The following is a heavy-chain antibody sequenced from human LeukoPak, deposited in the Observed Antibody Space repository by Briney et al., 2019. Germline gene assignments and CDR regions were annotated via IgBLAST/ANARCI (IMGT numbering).Heavy chain of an antibody. CDR3: AKDVPGIAVAGKGFDY. Sequence: GGSLRLSCAASGFTFSSYGMHWVRQAPGKGLEWVAFIRYDGSNKYYADSVKGRFTISRDNSKNTLYLQMNSLRAEDTAVYYCAKDVPGIAVAGKGFDYWGQGTLVTVSS. J-gene: IGHJ4*02. D-gene: IGHD6-19*01. CDR2: IRYDGSNK. V-gene: IGHV3-30*02. CDR1: GFTFSSYG.